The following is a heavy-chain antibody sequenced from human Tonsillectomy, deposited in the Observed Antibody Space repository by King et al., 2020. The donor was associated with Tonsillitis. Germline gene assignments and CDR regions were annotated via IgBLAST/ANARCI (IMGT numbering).Heavy chain of an antibody. D-gene: IGHD3-16*01. CDR3: ARAHNDWERHSPYYFDH. Sequence: VQLVESGAEVKKPGASVKVSCKASGYTFNDHYIHWVRQAPGQGLEWLGWINPNSGGTNYAQKFQGRVTMTGDTSIRTAYMEVNRLRSDDTAVYYCARAHNDWERHSPYYFDHWGQGTRVTVSS. CDR2: INPNSGGT. J-gene: IGHJ4*02. V-gene: IGHV1-2*02. CDR1: GYTFNDHY.